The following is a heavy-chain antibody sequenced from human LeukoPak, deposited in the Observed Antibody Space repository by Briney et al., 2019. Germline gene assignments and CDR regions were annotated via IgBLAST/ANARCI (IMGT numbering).Heavy chain of an antibody. V-gene: IGHV3-48*04. Sequence: GGSLRLSCAASGFPFSGYGMKWVRQAPGKGLEWLSYIRSSDSTTYYADSVKGRFTISRDNAKNSLYLQMDSLRVEDTAVYYCAKRADSSAHSFDYWGQGALVTVSS. CDR3: AKRADSSAHSFDY. D-gene: IGHD3-22*01. CDR1: GFPFSGYG. CDR2: IRSSDSTT. J-gene: IGHJ4*02.